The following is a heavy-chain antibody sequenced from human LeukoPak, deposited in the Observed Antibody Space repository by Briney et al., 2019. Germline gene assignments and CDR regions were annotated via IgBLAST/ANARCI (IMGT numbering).Heavy chain of an antibody. Sequence: PGGSLRLSCATSGFTFSSYWMHWVRQVPGKGLEWVANIKQDGSGRYYVDSVKGRFTISRDNAKNSLYLQMNSLRAEDTAVYYCARDRWGYCSSTSCYAEYFQHWGQGTLVTVSS. V-gene: IGHV3-7*01. CDR3: ARDRWGYCSSTSCYAEYFQH. CDR1: GFTFSSYW. D-gene: IGHD2-2*01. J-gene: IGHJ1*01. CDR2: IKQDGSGR.